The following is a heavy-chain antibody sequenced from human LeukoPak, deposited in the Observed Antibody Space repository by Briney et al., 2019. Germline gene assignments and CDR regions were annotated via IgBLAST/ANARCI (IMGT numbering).Heavy chain of an antibody. CDR1: GYTFTSYY. Sequence: ASVKVSCKASGYTFTSYYMHWVRQAPGQGLEWMGIINPSGGSTSYAQKFQGRVTMTRDTSTSTVYMELSSLRSEDTAVYYCATRNGFFNGPGSYLAYWGQGTLVTVSS. V-gene: IGHV1-46*01. D-gene: IGHD3-10*01. CDR3: ATRNGFFNGPGSYLAY. J-gene: IGHJ4*02. CDR2: INPSGGST.